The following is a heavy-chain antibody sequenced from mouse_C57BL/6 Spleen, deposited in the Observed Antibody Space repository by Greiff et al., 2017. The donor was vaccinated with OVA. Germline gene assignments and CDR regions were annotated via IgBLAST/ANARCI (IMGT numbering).Heavy chain of an antibody. Sequence: QVHVKQSGAELARPGASVKLSCKASGYTVTSYGISWVKQRTGQGLEWIGEIYPRSGNTYYNEKFKGKATLTADKSSSTAYMELRSLTSEDSAVYFCERDYGIGDFDYWGQGTTLTVSS. D-gene: IGHD1-1*01. CDR2: IYPRSGNT. J-gene: IGHJ2*01. CDR3: ERDYGIGDFDY. CDR1: GYTVTSYG. V-gene: IGHV1-81*01.